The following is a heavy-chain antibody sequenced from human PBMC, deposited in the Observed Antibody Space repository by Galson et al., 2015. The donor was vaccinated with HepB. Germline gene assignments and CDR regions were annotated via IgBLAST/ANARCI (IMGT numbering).Heavy chain of an antibody. V-gene: IGHV3-30-3*01. Sequence: SLRLSCAASGFTFSSYAMHWVRQAPGKGLEWVAVISYDGSNKYYADSVKGRFTISRDNSKNTLYLQMNSLRAEDTAVYYCAREEPIAVAGTGAFDIWGQGTMVTVSS. CDR2: ISYDGSNK. J-gene: IGHJ3*02. D-gene: IGHD6-19*01. CDR1: GFTFSSYA. CDR3: AREEPIAVAGTGAFDI.